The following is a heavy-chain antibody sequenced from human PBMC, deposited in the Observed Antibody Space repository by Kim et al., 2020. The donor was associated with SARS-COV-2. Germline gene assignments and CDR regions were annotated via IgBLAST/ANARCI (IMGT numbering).Heavy chain of an antibody. CDR3: AKEIIAAAGYYFDY. D-gene: IGHD6-13*01. J-gene: IGHJ4*02. Sequence: ADSVKGRFTISRDNAKNSLYLQMNSLRAEETALYYCAKEIIAAAGYYFDYWCQGTLVTVSS. V-gene: IGHV3-9*01.